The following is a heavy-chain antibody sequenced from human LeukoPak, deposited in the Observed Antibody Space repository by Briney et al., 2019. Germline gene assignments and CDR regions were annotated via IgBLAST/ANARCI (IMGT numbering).Heavy chain of an antibody. V-gene: IGHV7-4-1*02. CDR1: GYTFTSYA. CDR3: ARRAYYYDSSGYLARAYFDY. CDR2: INTNTGNP. J-gene: IGHJ4*02. Sequence: GASVKVSCKASGYTFTSYAMNWVRQAPGQGLEWMGWINTNTGNPTYAQGFTGRFVFSLDTSVSTAYLQISSLKAEDTAMYYCARRAYYYDSSGYLARAYFDYWGQGTLVTVSS. D-gene: IGHD3-22*01.